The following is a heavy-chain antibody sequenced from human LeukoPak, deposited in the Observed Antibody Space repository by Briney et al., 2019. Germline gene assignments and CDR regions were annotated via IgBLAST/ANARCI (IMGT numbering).Heavy chain of an antibody. Sequence: ASVKVSCKASGYTFTGYYMHWARQAPGQGLEWMGWINPNSGGTNYAQKFQGRVTMTRDTSISTAYMELSRLRSDDTAVYYCARALRYSSSWYYFDYWGQGTLVTVPS. D-gene: IGHD6-13*01. CDR2: INPNSGGT. CDR3: ARALRYSSSWYYFDY. CDR1: GYTFTGYY. J-gene: IGHJ4*02. V-gene: IGHV1-2*02.